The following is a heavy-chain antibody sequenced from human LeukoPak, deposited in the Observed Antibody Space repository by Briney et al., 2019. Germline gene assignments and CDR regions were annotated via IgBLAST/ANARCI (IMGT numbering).Heavy chain of an antibody. D-gene: IGHD3-22*01. CDR1: GGSISSYY. CDR3: ARNYDSRGNPCYYYYYMDV. V-gene: IGHV4-59*01. Sequence: PSETLSLTCTVSGGSISSYYWSWIRQPPGKGLEWIGHISYSGSTNYNPSLKSRVTISVDTSKNQFSLKLSSVTAADTAVYYCARNYDSRGNPCYYYYYMDVWGKGTTVTVSS. CDR2: ISYSGST. J-gene: IGHJ6*03.